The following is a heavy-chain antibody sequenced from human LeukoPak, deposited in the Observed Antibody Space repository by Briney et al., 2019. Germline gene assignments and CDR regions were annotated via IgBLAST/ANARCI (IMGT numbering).Heavy chain of an antibody. J-gene: IGHJ2*01. D-gene: IGHD6-19*01. Sequence: PGGSLRLSCAASGFTFSSYDMHWVRQATGKGLEWVSAITPAGDPYYAGSVKGRFTISRENAKKSLYLQMNSLGAGDTAVYYCAKEGLAVAGNWDFDLWGRGTLVTVSS. CDR1: GFTFSSYD. CDR3: AKEGLAVAGNWDFDL. V-gene: IGHV3-13*05. CDR2: ITPAGDP.